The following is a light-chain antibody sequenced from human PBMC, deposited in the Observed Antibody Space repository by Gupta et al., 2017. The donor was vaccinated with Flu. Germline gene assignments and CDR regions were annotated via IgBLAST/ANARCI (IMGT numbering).Light chain of an antibody. Sequence: EFVLMHSPRPLSLSPGERATLSCRASQSVTSTSLAWYQQRPGQAPRLVIYGGSTRATGIPDRCSGSGSGADFALTISRLEPEDFAVYYCQHYGSSPYSFGQGTKVEIK. CDR2: GGS. J-gene: IGKJ2*03. CDR1: QSVTSTS. CDR3: QHYGSSPYS. V-gene: IGKV3-20*01.